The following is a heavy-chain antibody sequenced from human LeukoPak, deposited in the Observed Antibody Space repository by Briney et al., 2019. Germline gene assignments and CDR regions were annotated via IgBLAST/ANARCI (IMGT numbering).Heavy chain of an antibody. CDR1: GYTFTGYY. CDR2: IYPNSGGT. J-gene: IGHJ4*02. D-gene: IGHD2-2*01. CDR3: ARGGYHLLWGDY. V-gene: IGHV1-2*02. Sequence: ASVKVSCKASGYTFTGYYMHWVRQAPGQGLEWMGWIYPNSGGTNCAQKFQGRVTMTRDTSISTAYMELSRLRSDDTAVYYCARGGYHLLWGDYWGQGTLVSVSS.